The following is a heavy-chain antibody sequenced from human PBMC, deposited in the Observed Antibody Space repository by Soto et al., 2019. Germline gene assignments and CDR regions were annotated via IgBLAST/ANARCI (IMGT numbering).Heavy chain of an antibody. CDR3: AKRDYYGSGSQSLFDY. CDR2: ISGSGGST. CDR1: RFTFSSYA. Sequence: EVQLLESGGGLVQPGGSLRLSCAASRFTFSSYAMSWVRQAPGKGLEWVSAISGSGGSTYYADSVKGRFTISRDNSKNTLYLQMNSLRAEYTAVYYCAKRDYYGSGSQSLFDYWGQGTLVTVSS. V-gene: IGHV3-23*01. D-gene: IGHD3-10*01. J-gene: IGHJ4*02.